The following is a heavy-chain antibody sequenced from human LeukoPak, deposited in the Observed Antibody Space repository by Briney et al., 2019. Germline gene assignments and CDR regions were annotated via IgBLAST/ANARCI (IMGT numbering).Heavy chain of an antibody. D-gene: IGHD3-9*01. V-gene: IGHV1-2*02. J-gene: IGHJ1*01. CDR1: EYTFTAYY. Sequence: ASVKVSCKASEYTFTAYYMHWVRQAPGQGLEWMGWINPNSGGTNYAQKFQGRVTMTRDTSISTAYMELSRLRSDDTAVYYCARREEYYDILTGYYAYFQHWGQGTLVTVSS. CDR3: ARREEYYDILTGYYAYFQH. CDR2: INPNSGGT.